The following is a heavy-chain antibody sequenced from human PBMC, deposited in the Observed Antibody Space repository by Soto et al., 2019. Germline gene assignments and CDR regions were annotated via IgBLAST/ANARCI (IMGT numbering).Heavy chain of an antibody. CDR1: GFTVSSNY. CDR2: IYSGGST. J-gene: IGHJ6*02. D-gene: IGHD2-8*01. CDR3: ARDFAYLGYCTNGVCPRSYYYGMDV. Sequence: GGSLRLSCAASGFTVSSNYMSWVRQAPGKGLEWVSVIYSGGSTYYADSVKGRFTISRDNSKNTLYLQMNSLRAEDTAVYYCARDFAYLGYCTNGVCPRSYYYGMDVWGQGTTVTVSS. V-gene: IGHV3-53*01.